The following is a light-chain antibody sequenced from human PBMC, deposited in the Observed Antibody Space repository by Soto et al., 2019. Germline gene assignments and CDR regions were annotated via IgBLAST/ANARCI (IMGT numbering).Light chain of an antibody. Sequence: QSVLTQPPSVSGAPGQRVTISCTGSSSNIGAGYDVHWYQQLPGTAPKLLIYGNSNRPSGVPDRFSGSKSGTSASLAITGLQAEDGAEYYCQSYDSSLSGAVFGGGTTLTVL. CDR2: GNS. CDR3: QSYDSSLSGAV. V-gene: IGLV1-40*01. CDR1: SSNIGAGYD. J-gene: IGLJ2*01.